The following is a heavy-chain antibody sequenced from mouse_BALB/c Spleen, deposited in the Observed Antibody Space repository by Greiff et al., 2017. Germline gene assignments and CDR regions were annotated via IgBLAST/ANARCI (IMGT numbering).Heavy chain of an antibody. V-gene: IGHV1S137*01. CDR3: ARNYGNDNYAMDY. J-gene: IGHJ4*01. CDR1: GYTFTDYA. CDR2: ISTYYGDA. D-gene: IGHD2-2*01. Sequence: QVQLQQSGAELVRPGVSVKISCKGSGYTFTDYAMHWVKQSHAKSLEWIGVISTYYGDASYNQKFKGKATMTVDKSSSTAYMELARLTSEDSAIYYCARNYGNDNYAMDYWGQGTSVTVSS.